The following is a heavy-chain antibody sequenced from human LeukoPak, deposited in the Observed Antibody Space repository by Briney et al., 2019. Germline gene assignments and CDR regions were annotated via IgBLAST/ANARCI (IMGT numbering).Heavy chain of an antibody. J-gene: IGHJ2*01. CDR3: ARRDSSSYWYFDL. Sequence: SETLSLTCTVSGASISSYYWSWIRQPPGKGLESIGYVSYSGSTNYTPSLKSRVTISRDTSKNPFYLQMNSVTPADTSVYFCARRDSSSYWYFDLWGRGTLVTVSS. D-gene: IGHD3-22*01. CDR1: GASISSYY. CDR2: VSYSGST. V-gene: IGHV4-59*08.